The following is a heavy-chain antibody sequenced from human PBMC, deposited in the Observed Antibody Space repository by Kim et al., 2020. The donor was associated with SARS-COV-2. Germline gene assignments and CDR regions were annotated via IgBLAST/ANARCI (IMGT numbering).Heavy chain of an antibody. J-gene: IGHJ4*02. CDR3: ARDLTVTAQLDY. Sequence: GGSLRLSCAASGFTFSSYAMHWVRQAPGTGLEWVAVISYDGSNKYYADSVKGRFTISRDNSKNTLYLQMNSLRAEDTAVYYCARDLTVTAQLDYWGQGTL. CDR1: GFTFSSYA. V-gene: IGHV3-30*04. D-gene: IGHD4-17*01. CDR2: ISYDGSNK.